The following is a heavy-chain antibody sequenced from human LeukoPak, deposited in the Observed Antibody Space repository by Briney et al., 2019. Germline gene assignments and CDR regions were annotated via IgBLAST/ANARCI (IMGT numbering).Heavy chain of an antibody. Sequence: GGSLRLSCAASGFTFSSYGMHWVRQAPGKGLEWVAVISYDGSNKYYADSVKGRFTISRDNSKNTLYLQMNSLRAEDTAVYYCISSSLDYWGQGTLVTVSS. J-gene: IGHJ4*02. CDR1: GFTFSSYG. CDR3: ISSSLDY. D-gene: IGHD6-13*01. V-gene: IGHV3-30*03. CDR2: ISYDGSNK.